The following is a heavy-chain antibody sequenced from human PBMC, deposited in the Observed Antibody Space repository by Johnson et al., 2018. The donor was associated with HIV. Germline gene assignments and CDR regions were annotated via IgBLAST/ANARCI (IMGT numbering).Heavy chain of an antibody. CDR1: GFPFSSYW. V-gene: IGHV3-74*01. J-gene: IGHJ3*02. CDR2: INSDGSST. Sequence: VQLVESGGGLVQPGGSLGLSCEASGFPFSSYWRHWVRQAPGKGLVWVSVINSDGSSTSYADSVKGRFPFSRDNAKNTLYLQMNSLRAEDTAVYYCARDAGGGRIVLDYDAFDIWGQGTMVTVSS. CDR3: ARDAGGGRIVLDYDAFDI. D-gene: IGHD3-22*01.